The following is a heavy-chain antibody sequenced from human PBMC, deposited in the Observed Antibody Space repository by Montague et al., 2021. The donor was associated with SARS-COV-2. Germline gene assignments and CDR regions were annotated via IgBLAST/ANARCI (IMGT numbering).Heavy chain of an antibody. CDR1: GDSVSRHSAT. J-gene: IGHJ6*02. V-gene: IGHV6-1*01. CDR2: TYYRNKWYN. D-gene: IGHD1-1*01. CDR3: TSGREGNYNVMDV. Sequence: CAISGDSVSRHSATWNWVRQSPSRGLEWLGRTYYRNKWYNDYAVSVRGRVTINPDTSKNQFSLQLNSVTPEDTAIYYCTSGREGNYNVMDVWGQGTTVTVSS.